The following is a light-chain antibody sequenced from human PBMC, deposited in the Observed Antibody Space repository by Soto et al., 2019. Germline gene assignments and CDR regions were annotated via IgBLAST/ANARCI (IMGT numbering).Light chain of an antibody. Sequence: QSVLTQPPSASASLGASVTLTCTPSSGYSNYKVDWYQQRPGKGPRFVMRVGTGGIVGSKGDGIPDRFSVLGSGLNRYLTIKNIQEEDELDYHCGADHGSGSNFVWVFGGGTKLTVL. CDR2: VGTGGIVG. CDR1: SGYSNYK. V-gene: IGLV9-49*01. J-gene: IGLJ3*02. CDR3: GADHGSGSNFVWV.